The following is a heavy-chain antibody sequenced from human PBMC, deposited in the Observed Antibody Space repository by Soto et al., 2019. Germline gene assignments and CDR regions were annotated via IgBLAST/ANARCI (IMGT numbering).Heavy chain of an antibody. J-gene: IGHJ4*02. V-gene: IGHV3-23*01. CDR2: LSGDGSRA. CDR1: GFNFGGYA. Sequence: VGSLRLSCAGTGFNFGGYAVSWVRQAPGKGLEWVSTLSGDGSRAYYADSARGRFTVSRGNSKSTLYLRMNSLRADDTAIYYCAKRGGYAISFYDSWGQGTLVTVSS. D-gene: IGHD3-16*01. CDR3: AKRGGYAISFYDS.